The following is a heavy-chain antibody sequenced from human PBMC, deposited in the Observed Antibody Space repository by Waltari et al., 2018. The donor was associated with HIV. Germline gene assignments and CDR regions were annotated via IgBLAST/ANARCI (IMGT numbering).Heavy chain of an antibody. J-gene: IGHJ5*02. CDR1: GGSFDGYF. V-gene: IGHV4-59*12. Sequence: QIQLQQSGPGLVKPSETLSLTCTVSGGSFDGYFLTWVRQTPDKGLGWIGYISSNRNTNHNPSLNGRVTFSLDTSTSLFSLILKSVSAADTAFYYCATAPGRRAAGLSPWGHGSLVTV. CDR3: ATAPGRRAAGLSP. D-gene: IGHD2-15*01. CDR2: ISSNRNT.